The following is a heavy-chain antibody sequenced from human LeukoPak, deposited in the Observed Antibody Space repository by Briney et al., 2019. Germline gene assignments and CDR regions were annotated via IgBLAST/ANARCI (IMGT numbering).Heavy chain of an antibody. CDR3: ARARHRNLRPQYKCVFDY. CDR1: VYTFTSYD. V-gene: IGHV1-8*03. CDR2: MNPNSSNT. D-gene: IGHD1-14*01. Sequence: GASVTVSCMSSVYTFTSYDINWVRPAGGQGVEWMGWMNPNSSNTDYTQKFQGRVTVTRATSRTTANMALSSQRSDDTAIYYCARARHRNLRPQYKCVFDYWGQGTLVTVSS. J-gene: IGHJ4*02.